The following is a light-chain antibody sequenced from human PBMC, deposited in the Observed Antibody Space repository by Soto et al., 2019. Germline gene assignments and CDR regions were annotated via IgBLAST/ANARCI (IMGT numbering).Light chain of an antibody. CDR3: HQFGSSPLAFT. CDR2: GAS. CDR1: QSVSTRY. V-gene: IGKV3-20*01. Sequence: ESMLTQSPGTLSLSPGERATLSCRASQSVSTRYLAWYQQKPGQAPRLLIYGASIRAAGIPDRFSGSGSGTDFTHTISILEPEGFLVYYCHQFGSSPLAFTFGQGTKLEI. J-gene: IGKJ2*01.